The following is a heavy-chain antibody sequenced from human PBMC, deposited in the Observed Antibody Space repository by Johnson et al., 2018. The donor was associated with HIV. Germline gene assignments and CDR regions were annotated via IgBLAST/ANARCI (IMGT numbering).Heavy chain of an antibody. CDR2: IKSKTDGVTT. D-gene: IGHD3-9*01. V-gene: IGHV3-15*01. Sequence: EQLVESGGGLVQPGGSLRLSCAASGFTFGSYAMSWVRQAPGKGLEWVGRIKSKTDGVTTDYAAPVKGRFTISRDDSKNTLYLQMNSLKTEDTAVYYCTTPGYDTEDAFDIWGQGTMVTVSS. J-gene: IGHJ3*02. CDR1: GFTFGSYA. CDR3: TTPGYDTEDAFDI.